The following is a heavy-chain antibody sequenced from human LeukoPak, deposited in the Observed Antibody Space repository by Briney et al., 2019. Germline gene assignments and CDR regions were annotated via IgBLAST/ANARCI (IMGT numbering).Heavy chain of an antibody. V-gene: IGHV3-48*01. CDR1: GFTFSSYS. D-gene: IGHD2-15*01. J-gene: IGHJ4*02. CDR2: ISSSSSTI. Sequence: GGSLRLSCAASGFTFSSYSMNWVRQAPGKGLEWVSYISSSSSTIYYADSVKGRFTISRDNAKNSLYLQMNGLRAEDTAVYYCARDNQYCSGGSCYPGFFDYWGQGTLVTVSS. CDR3: ARDNQYCSGGSCYPGFFDY.